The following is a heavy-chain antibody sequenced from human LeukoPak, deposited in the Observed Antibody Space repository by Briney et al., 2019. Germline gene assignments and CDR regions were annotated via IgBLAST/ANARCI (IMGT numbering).Heavy chain of an antibody. Sequence: GESLKISCKGSGYSFTSYWIGWVRQMPGKGLEWMGIVYPGDSDTRYSPSFQGQVTISADKSISTAYLQWSSLKASDTAMYYCARQILYSSSWYYWFDPWGQGTLVTVSS. V-gene: IGHV5-51*01. CDR2: VYPGDSDT. D-gene: IGHD6-13*01. CDR3: ARQILYSSSWYYWFDP. J-gene: IGHJ5*02. CDR1: GYSFTSYW.